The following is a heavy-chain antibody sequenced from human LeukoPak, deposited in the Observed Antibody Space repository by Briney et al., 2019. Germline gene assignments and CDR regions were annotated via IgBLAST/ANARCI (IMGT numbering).Heavy chain of an antibody. CDR1: GFTFTSYA. J-gene: IGHJ1*01. CDR2: ITDSGGTT. V-gene: IGHV3-23*01. CDR3: ARDPNGNYVGAFDFQR. D-gene: IGHD4-17*01. Sequence: GGSLRLSCAASGFTFTSYAMTWVRQPPGKGLEWVSSITDSGGTTYYADSVKGRFTISRDNYKNTLYLQMNSLRVEDTAVYYCARDPNGNYVGAFDFQRWGQGTLVTVSS.